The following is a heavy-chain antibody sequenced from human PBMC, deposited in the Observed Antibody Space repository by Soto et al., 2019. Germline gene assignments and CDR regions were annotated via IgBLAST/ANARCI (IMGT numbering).Heavy chain of an antibody. CDR2: ISGSGGST. V-gene: IGHV3-23*01. J-gene: IGHJ4*02. Sequence: PGWSLRLSCAASGVTFSSYAMSWVRQAPGKGLEWVSAISGSGGSTYYADSVKGRFTISRDNSKNTLYLQMNSLRAEDTAVYYCAKKNYYDSSGYYNYVYYFDYWGQGTLVTVSS. CDR1: GVTFSSYA. D-gene: IGHD3-22*01. CDR3: AKKNYYDSSGYYNYVYYFDY.